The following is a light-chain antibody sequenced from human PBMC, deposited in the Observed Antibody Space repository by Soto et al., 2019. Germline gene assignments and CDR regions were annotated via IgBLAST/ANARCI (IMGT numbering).Light chain of an antibody. CDR3: QQYNSYPIT. J-gene: IGKJ5*01. CDR2: GAS. Sequence: DIQMTQSPSSLSASVGDRVNITCRASQDISNYLVWFQQKPGKASKALIYGASSLQSVVPSKFSGSGSGTDFTLTITNLQPEDFATYYCQQYNSYPITCGQGTRLEIK. V-gene: IGKV1-16*02. CDR1: QDISNY.